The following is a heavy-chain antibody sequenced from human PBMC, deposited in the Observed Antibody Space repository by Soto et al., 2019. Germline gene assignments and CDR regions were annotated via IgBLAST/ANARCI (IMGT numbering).Heavy chain of an antibody. J-gene: IGHJ4*02. CDR1: GGSISSGGYY. CDR2: IYYSGST. V-gene: IGHV4-31*03. CDR3: ASRGDYYDSSGSPFYFDY. D-gene: IGHD3-22*01. Sequence: QVQLQESGPGLVKPSQTLSLTCTVSGGSISSGGYYWSWLRQLPGKGLEWIGYIYYSGSTYYNPSLKSRVTISVDTSKNQFSLKLSSVTAADTAVYYCASRGDYYDSSGSPFYFDYWGLGTLVTISS.